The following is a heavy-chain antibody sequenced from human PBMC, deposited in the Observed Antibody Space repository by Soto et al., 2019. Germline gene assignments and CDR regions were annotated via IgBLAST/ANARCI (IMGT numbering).Heavy chain of an antibody. CDR2: IYYSGST. D-gene: IGHD3-3*01. J-gene: IGHJ4*02. CDR1: GGSINSGGYY. V-gene: IGHV4-31*03. Sequence: SETLSLTCTVSGGSINSGGYYWSWIRQHPGKGLEWIGYIYYSGSTYYNPSLKSRVTISVDTSKNQFSLRLTSVTAADTAVYFCARAQTIFGIITVFDYWGQGTLVTVSS. CDR3: ARAQTIFGIITVFDY.